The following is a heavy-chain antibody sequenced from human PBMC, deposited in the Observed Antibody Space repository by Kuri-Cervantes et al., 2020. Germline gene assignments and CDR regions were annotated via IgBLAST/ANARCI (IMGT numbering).Heavy chain of an antibody. J-gene: IGHJ6*04. D-gene: IGHD3-10*01. V-gene: IGHV3-23*01. CDR3: ARGKDYYNSGSYFYV. CDR1: GFTFGDYA. CDR2: ISGSGGST. Sequence: GESLKISCSASGFTFGDYAVTWVRQAPGKGLEWVSAISGSGGSTYYADSVKGRFTISRDNSKNTLYLQMNSLRAEDTAVYYCARGKDYYNSGSYFYVWGKGTTVTVSS.